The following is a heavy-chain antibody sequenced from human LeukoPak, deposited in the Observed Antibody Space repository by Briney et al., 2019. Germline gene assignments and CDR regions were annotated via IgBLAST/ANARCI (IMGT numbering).Heavy chain of an antibody. J-gene: IGHJ4*02. CDR1: GFTFSSYG. CDR2: IRYDGSNK. V-gene: IGHV3-30*02. D-gene: IGHD6-19*01. CDR3: ARDEGIAVAGTFDY. Sequence: GGSLRLSCAASGFTFSSYGMYWVRQAPGKGLEWVAFIRYDGSNKYYADSVKGRFTISRDNSKNTLYLQMNSLRAEDTAVYYCARDEGIAVAGTFDYWGQGTLVTVSS.